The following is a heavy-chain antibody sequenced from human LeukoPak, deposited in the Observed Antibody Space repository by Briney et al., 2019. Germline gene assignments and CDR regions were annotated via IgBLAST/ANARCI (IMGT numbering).Heavy chain of an antibody. CDR3: ARDRGVQVGATTGTTDY. V-gene: IGHV1-18*01. CDR1: GYTFTSYG. CDR2: ISAYNGNT. Sequence: ASVKVSCKASGYTFTSYGISWVRQAPGQGLEWMGWISAYNGNTNYAQKLQGRVTMTTDTSTSTAYMELRSLRSDDTAVYYCARDRGVQVGATTGTTDYWGQGTLVTVSS. J-gene: IGHJ4*02. D-gene: IGHD1-1*01.